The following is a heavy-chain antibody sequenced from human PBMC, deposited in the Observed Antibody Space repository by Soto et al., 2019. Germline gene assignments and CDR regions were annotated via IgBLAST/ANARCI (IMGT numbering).Heavy chain of an antibody. J-gene: IGHJ5*02. CDR3: APTPRLLVP. Sequence: AQLQQSGARLLKPSETLSLTCTVSGGSFTGYFYSWIRQPPGRGLEWIGEINDGGITKYNPSLKSRVTLSADTAKKQFSLRLTSVTVADTAVYYCAPTPRLLVPWGQGSPVFVSS. V-gene: IGHV4-34*02. CDR2: INDGGIT. D-gene: IGHD2-8*02. CDR1: GGSFTGYF.